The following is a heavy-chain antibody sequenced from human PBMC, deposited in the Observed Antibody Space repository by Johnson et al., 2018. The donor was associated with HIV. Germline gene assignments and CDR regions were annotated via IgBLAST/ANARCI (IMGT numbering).Heavy chain of an antibody. D-gene: IGHD6-13*01. CDR2: ISYDGSDK. J-gene: IGHJ3*02. CDR3: AKVSSWYFLRAFDI. V-gene: IGHV3-30*18. Sequence: QVQLVESGGGVVQPGRSLRLSCAASGFTFSSYGMHWVRQAPGKGLEWVAVISYDGSDKYHADSVKGRFTISRDNSKNTLYLQMNSLRAEDTAVYYCAKVSSWYFLRAFDIWGQGTMVTVSS. CDR1: GFTFSSYG.